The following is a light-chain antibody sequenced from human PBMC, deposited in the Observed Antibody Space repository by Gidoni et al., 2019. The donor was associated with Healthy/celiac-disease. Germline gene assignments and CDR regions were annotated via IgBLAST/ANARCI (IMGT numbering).Light chain of an antibody. Sequence: EIVLTQSPGTLSLSPGERATLSCRASQSVSSSYLAWYQQKPGQAPRILIYGASSRATGIPDRCSGSGSGTDCTITISRLEPEEFAGYYCQQYGRSPRTFGQGTKVEIK. CDR2: GAS. J-gene: IGKJ1*01. V-gene: IGKV3-20*01. CDR3: QQYGRSPRT. CDR1: QSVSSSY.